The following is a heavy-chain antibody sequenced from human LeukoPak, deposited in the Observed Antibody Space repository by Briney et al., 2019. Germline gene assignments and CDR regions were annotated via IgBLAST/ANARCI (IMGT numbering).Heavy chain of an antibody. CDR1: GYSLSSGYY. CDR2: IYHSGST. J-gene: IGHJ4*02. CDR3: ARHGDWGSQEIYFDY. Sequence: SETLSLTCAVSGYSLSSGYYWGWIRQPPGKGLEWIGSIYHSGSTYYNPSLKSRVTISVDTSKNQFSLKLSSVTAADTAVYYCARHGDWGSQEIYFDYWGQGTLVTVSS. V-gene: IGHV4-38-2*01. D-gene: IGHD2-21*01.